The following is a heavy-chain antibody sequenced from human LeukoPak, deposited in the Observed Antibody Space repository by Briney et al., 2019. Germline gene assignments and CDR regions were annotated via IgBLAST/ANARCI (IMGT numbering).Heavy chain of an antibody. J-gene: IGHJ5*02. Sequence: GGSLRLSCAASGFTFSSYEMNWVRQAPGKGVEGVSYISSSGTTIYYADSVKGRFTISRDNAKNSLYLQMNSLRAEDTAVYYCARVGVVVAATGNLWFDPWGQGTLVTVSS. V-gene: IGHV3-48*03. CDR1: GFTFSSYE. CDR3: ARVGVVVAATGNLWFDP. D-gene: IGHD2-15*01. CDR2: ISSSGTTI.